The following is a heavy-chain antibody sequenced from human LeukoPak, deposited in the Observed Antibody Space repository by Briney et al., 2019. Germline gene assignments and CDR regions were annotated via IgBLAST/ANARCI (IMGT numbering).Heavy chain of an antibody. J-gene: IGHJ4*02. CDR3: ARAESRQSYSGTYGY. V-gene: IGHV4-34*01. Sequence: PSETLSLTCAVYGGSFSGYYWSWIRQPPGKGLEWIGSIYYSGSTYYNPSLKSRVTISVDTSKNQFSLKLSSVTAADTAVYYCARAESRQSYSGTYGYWGQGTLVTVSS. CDR2: IYYSGST. D-gene: IGHD1-26*01. CDR1: GGSFSGYY.